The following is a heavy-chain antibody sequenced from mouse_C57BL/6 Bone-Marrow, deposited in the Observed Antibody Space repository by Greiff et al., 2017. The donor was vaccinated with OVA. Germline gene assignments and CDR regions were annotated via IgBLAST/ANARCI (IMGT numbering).Heavy chain of an antibody. J-gene: IGHJ1*03. D-gene: IGHD1-1*01. CDR1: GIDFSRYW. CDR2: INPDSSTI. Sequence: ASGIDFSRYWMSWVRRAPGKGLDWIGEINPDSSTINYAPSLKDKFLISSDNDKNTLYLQLSKVRSEDPALYYCASFYSEYFDVWGTGPPVTVSS. CDR3: ASFYSEYFDV. V-gene: IGHV4-1*01.